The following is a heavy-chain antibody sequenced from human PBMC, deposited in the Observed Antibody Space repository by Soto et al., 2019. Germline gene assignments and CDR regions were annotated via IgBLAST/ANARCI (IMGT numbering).Heavy chain of an antibody. CDR2: ISAYNGNT. V-gene: IGHV1-18*01. CDR3: ARDSVDLVGYCSSTSCDLYYYYGMDV. D-gene: IGHD2-2*01. CDR1: GYTFTSYG. J-gene: IGHJ6*02. Sequence: ASVKVSCKASGYTFTSYGISWVRQAPGQGLEWMGWISAYNGNTNYAQKLQGRVTMTTDTSTSTAYMELRSLRSDDTAVYYCARDSVDLVGYCSSTSCDLYYYYGMDVWGQGTTVTVSS.